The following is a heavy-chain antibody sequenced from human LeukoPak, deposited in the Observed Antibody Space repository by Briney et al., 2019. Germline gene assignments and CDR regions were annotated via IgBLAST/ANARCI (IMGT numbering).Heavy chain of an antibody. D-gene: IGHD4-17*01. CDR1: GGSFSGYY. CDR2: IYHSGST. V-gene: IGHV4-34*01. Sequence: SETLSLTCAVYGGSFSGYYWSWIRQPPGKGLEWIGEIYHSGSTNYNPSLKSRVTISVDTSKNQFSLKLSSVTAADTAVYYCAREGAVTTSFDYWGQGTLVTVSS. J-gene: IGHJ4*02. CDR3: AREGAVTTSFDY.